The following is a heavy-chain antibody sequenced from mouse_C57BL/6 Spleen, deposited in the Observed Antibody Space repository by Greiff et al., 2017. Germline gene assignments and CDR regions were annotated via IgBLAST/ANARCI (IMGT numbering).Heavy chain of an antibody. Sequence: QVQLQQPGAELVKPGASVKMSCKASGYTFTSYWITWVKQRPGQGLEWIGDIYPGSGSTNYNEKFKSKATLTVDTSSSTAYMQLSSLTSEDSAVYYCASSGYDYAWFAYWGPGTLVTVSA. D-gene: IGHD2-4*01. CDR1: GYTFTSYW. J-gene: IGHJ3*01. CDR2: IYPGSGST. V-gene: IGHV1-55*01. CDR3: ASSGYDYAWFAY.